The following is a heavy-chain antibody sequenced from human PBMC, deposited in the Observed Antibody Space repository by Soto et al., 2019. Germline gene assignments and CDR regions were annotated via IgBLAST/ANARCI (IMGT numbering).Heavy chain of an antibody. CDR1: VFTFTRYS. CDR3: ARESEDLTTNFDC. J-gene: IGHJ4*02. V-gene: IGHV3-21*06. CDR2: ISSTTNYI. Sequence: GWSLRLSCAASVFTFTRYSMNWVRQAPGKGLEWVSSISSTTNYIYYGGSMKGRFTISRDNAKNSLYLEMNRLRAEDTAVYYWARESEDLTTNFDCWGQGTRVTVSS.